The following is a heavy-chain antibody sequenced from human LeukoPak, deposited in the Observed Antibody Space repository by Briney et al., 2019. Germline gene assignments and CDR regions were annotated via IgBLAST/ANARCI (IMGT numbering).Heavy chain of an antibody. V-gene: IGHV1-8*01. D-gene: IGHD3-10*01. CDR3: ARAEKTAGRLNYYYYYMDV. CDR2: MNPNSGNT. CDR1: GYTFTSYD. J-gene: IGHJ6*03. Sequence: ASVKVSCKASGYTFTSYDINWVRQATGQGLEWMGWMNPNSGNTGYAQKFQGRVTMTRNTSISTAYMELSSLRFEDTAVYYCARAEKTAGRLNYYYYYMDVWGKGTTVTVSS.